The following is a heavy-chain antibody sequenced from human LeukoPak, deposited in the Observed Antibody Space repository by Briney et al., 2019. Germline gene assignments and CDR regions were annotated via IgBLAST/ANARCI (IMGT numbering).Heavy chain of an antibody. D-gene: IGHD6-19*01. J-gene: IGHJ4*02. CDR1: GFTFSSFW. V-gene: IGHV3-7*01. Sequence: GGSLRLSCAASGFTFSSFWMGWVRQAPGKGLEWVATIKQDGSEKYSVDSVKGRFTISRDNAKNSLYLQMNGLRAEDTAVYFCARDTSSAWYGLIDYWGQGSLVTVSS. CDR2: IKQDGSEK. CDR3: ARDTSSAWYGLIDY.